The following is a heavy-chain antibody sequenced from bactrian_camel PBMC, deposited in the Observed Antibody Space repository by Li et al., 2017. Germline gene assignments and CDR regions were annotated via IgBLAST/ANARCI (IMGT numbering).Heavy chain of an antibody. CDR1: GSIYGTMC. J-gene: IGHJ4*01. CDR2: LDWRGIT. Sequence: VQLVESGGGSVQPGGSLRLSCASSGSIYGTMCMGWVRQAPGKEREGVVTLDWRGITAYADSVKGRFTISKDNDKNTLYLQMNDLKPEDTAMYYCAAEPRYGGYWILIDVHYNYWGQGTQVTVS. D-gene: IGHD2*01. V-gene: IGHV3S53*01. CDR3: AAEPRYGGYWILIDVHYNY.